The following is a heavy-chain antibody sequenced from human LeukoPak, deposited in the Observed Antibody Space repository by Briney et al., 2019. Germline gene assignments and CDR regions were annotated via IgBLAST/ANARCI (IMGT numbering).Heavy chain of an antibody. J-gene: IGHJ4*02. CDR2: INHSGST. CDR3: ATGIREVSEYYSDY. D-gene: IGHD3-10*01. Sequence: SETLSLTCAVYGGSFSGYYWSWIRQPPGKGLEWIGEINHSGSTNYNPSLKSRVTISVDTSKNQFSLKLSSVTAADTAVYYCATGIREVSEYYSDYWAQGTLVTVSS. CDR1: GGSFSGYY. V-gene: IGHV4-34*01.